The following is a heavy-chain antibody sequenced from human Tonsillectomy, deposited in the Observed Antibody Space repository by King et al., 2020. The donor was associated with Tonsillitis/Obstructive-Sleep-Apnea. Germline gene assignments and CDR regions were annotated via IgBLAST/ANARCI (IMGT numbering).Heavy chain of an antibody. V-gene: IGHV2-70*01. CDR2: ISWDDDT. CDR1: GFSLSNSGMC. CDR3: ARMVTEGQARYFDFWSGQSYYYMDV. D-gene: IGHD3-3*01. J-gene: IGHJ6*03. Sequence: VTLRESGPALVKPTQTLTLTCTFSGFSLSNSGMCVSWIRQPPGKALEWLALISWDDDTYFSTSLKTRLTISKDASKNQVLLTMTNMDPVDTATYYCARMVTEGQARYFDFWSGQSYYYMDVWGKGTPVTVSS.